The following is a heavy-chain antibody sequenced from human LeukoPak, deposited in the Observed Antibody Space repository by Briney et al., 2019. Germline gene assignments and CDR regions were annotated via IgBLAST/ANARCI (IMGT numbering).Heavy chain of an antibody. J-gene: IGHJ4*02. V-gene: IGHV4-61*02. D-gene: IGHD5-18*01. CDR3: ARGRWIQLWFARNYFDY. CDR2: IYTSGST. Sequence: SETLSLTCTVSGGSISSGSYYWSWIRQPAGKGLEWIGRIYTSGSTNYNPSLKSRVTISVDTSKNQFSLKLSSVTAADTAVYYCARGRWIQLWFARNYFDYWGQGTLVTVSS. CDR1: GGSISSGSYY.